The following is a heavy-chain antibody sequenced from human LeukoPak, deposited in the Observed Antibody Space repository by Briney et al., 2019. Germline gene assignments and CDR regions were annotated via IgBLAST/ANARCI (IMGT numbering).Heavy chain of an antibody. CDR3: AKQEGALIENWCFDH. J-gene: IGHJ4*02. Sequence: PGGSLRLSCAASGFTFSDFAMSWVRLAPGNGLEWVSSIEKNAGGAYYADSVKGRFTVSRDNSKNTLYLQMSSLRVEDTALYYCAKQEGALIENWCFDHWGLGTLVTVSS. V-gene: IGHV3-23*01. CDR1: GFTFSDFA. D-gene: IGHD1-26*01. CDR2: IEKNAGGA.